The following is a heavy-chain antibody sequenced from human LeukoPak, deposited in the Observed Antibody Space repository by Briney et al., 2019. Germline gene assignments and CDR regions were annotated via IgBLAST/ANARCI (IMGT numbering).Heavy chain of an antibody. V-gene: IGHV3-21*01. CDR3: ARGRATGPGGLAY. CDR1: GFTFSSYS. D-gene: IGHD1-26*01. Sequence: GGSLRLSCAASGFTFSSYSMNWVRQAPGKGLEWVSSISSSSSYISYAASVKGRFTISRDNAKNSLYLQRNSLGAEDTAVYYCARGRATGPGGLAYWGQGTLVTVSS. J-gene: IGHJ4*02. CDR2: ISSSSSYI.